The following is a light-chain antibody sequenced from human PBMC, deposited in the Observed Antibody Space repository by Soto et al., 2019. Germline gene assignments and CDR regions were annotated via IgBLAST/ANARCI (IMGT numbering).Light chain of an antibody. J-gene: IGKJ5*01. Sequence: IQVTQSPSSLSASVGDRVTITFRTSQGIRSALGWYQQKPGKAPKLPIYAASSLQSGVPSRFSGSGSGTDLTLTISSLQPEDFATYYCQQSYSTLPITFGQGTRLEIK. CDR2: AAS. CDR3: QQSYSTLPIT. CDR1: QGIRSA. V-gene: IGKV1-39*01.